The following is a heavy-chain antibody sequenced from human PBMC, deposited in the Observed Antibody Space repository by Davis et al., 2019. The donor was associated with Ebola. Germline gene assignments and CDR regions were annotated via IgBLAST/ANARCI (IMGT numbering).Heavy chain of an antibody. V-gene: IGHV4-30-4*01. CDR3: ARGPSTKGFDY. CDR1: GGSISSGDYY. CDR2: IYYSGST. D-gene: IGHD2-2*01. J-gene: IGHJ4*02. Sequence: LRLSCTVSGGSISSGDYYWSWIRQPPGKGLEWIGYIYYSGSTYYNPSLKSRVTISVDTSKNQFSLKLSSVTAADTAVYYCARGPSTKGFDYWGQGTLVTVSS.